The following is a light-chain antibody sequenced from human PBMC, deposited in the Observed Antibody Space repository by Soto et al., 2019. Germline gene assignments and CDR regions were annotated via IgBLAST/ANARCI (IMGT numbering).Light chain of an antibody. Sequence: EIVLTQSPGTLSLSPGERATLSCRASQSISSSYLAWYHQKPGQAPRLLIYAASSRATGIPDRFSGSGSGTDFTLTISRLEPEDFAVYHCQQYNSSPYTFGQGTQLEIK. CDR3: QQYNSSPYT. J-gene: IGKJ2*01. CDR2: AAS. V-gene: IGKV3-20*01. CDR1: QSISSSY.